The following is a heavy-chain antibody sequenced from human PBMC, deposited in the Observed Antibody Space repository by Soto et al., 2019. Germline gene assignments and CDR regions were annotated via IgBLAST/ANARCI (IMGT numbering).Heavy chain of an antibody. Sequence: EVQLVESGGGLVKPGGSLRLSCAASGFISGYSMIWVRQAPGKGLEWVSHISSSGIFTDYADSVKGRFTISRDNAKNSLYLQMNSLRAEDTAVYYCATNEFSVDYWGQGTLVTVPS. J-gene: IGHJ4*02. CDR1: GFISGYS. CDR3: ATNEFSVDY. CDR2: ISSSGIFT. D-gene: IGHD1-1*01. V-gene: IGHV3-21*04.